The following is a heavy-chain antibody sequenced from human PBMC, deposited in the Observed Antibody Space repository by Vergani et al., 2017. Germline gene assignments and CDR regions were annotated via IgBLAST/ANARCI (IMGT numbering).Heavy chain of an antibody. J-gene: IGHJ5*02. Sequence: QVQLVQSGAEVKKPGASVKVSCKASGYTFTSYGISWVRQAPGQGLEWMGWISAYNGNTNYAQKLQGRVTMTTDTSTSTAYMEMRSLRSADTAVYYWAREQRAYSSSWYGWTEHSEDWFDPWGQGTLVTVSS. V-gene: IGHV1-18*01. CDR2: ISAYNGNT. CDR1: GYTFTSYG. CDR3: AREQRAYSSSWYGWTEHSEDWFDP. D-gene: IGHD6-13*01.